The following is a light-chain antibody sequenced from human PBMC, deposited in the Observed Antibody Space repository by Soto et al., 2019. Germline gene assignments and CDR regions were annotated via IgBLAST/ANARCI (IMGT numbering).Light chain of an antibody. CDR1: QIITTY. V-gene: IGKV1-39*01. CDR3: QQSYNIPIT. J-gene: IGKJ3*01. Sequence: DIQMSQSPSSLSASVGDRVTITCRASQIITTYLNWYQQKPGKAPNLVIYAASSLQSGVPSRFSGSGSVTDFTLTISSLQPEDFATYYCQQSYNIPITFGPGTKVDIK. CDR2: AAS.